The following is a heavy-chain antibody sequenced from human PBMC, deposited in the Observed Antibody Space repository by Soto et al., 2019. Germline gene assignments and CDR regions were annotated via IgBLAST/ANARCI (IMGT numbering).Heavy chain of an antibody. CDR3: ARDRLVRGVIITRYYYGMDV. J-gene: IGHJ6*02. Sequence: LRLSCAASGFTFRSYAMHWVRQAPGKGLEWVAVISYDGSNKYYADSVKGRFTISRDNSKNTLYLQMNSLRAEDTAVYYCARDRLVRGVIITRYYYGMDVWGQGTTVTVSS. D-gene: IGHD3-10*01. CDR1: GFTFRSYA. CDR2: ISYDGSNK. V-gene: IGHV3-30-3*01.